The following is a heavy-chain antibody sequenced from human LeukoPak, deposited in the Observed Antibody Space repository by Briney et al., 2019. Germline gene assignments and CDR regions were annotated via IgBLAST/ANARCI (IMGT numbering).Heavy chain of an antibody. CDR2: IHYSGST. Sequence: PSETLSLTCTVSGGSISSYYWSWIRQPPGKGLEWIGYIHYSGSTNYNPSLQSRVIISVDTSKNQFSLKLSSVTAADTAVYYCAREAPICSGGTCYDYWGQGTLVTVSS. CDR1: GGSISSYY. D-gene: IGHD2-15*01. CDR3: AREAPICSGGTCYDY. V-gene: IGHV4-59*01. J-gene: IGHJ4*02.